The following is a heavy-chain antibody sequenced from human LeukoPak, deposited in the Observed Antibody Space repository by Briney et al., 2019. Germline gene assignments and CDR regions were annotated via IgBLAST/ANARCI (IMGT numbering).Heavy chain of an antibody. J-gene: IGHJ5*02. CDR1: GYTFTGYY. D-gene: IGHD6-13*01. CDR2: INPNSGGT. CDR3: ARGGAAARDWFDP. V-gene: IGHV1-2*02. Sequence: VASVKVSCKASGYTFTGYYMHWVRQAPGQGLEWMEWINPNSGGTNYAQKFQGRVTMTRDTSISTAYMELSRLRSDDTAVYYCARGGAAARDWFDPWGQGTLVTVSS.